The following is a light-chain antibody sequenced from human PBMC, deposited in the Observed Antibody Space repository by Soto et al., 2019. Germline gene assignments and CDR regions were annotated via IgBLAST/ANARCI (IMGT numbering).Light chain of an antibody. CDR3: LLSYSGALV. V-gene: IGLV7-46*01. J-gene: IGLJ3*02. CDR1: TGAVTSGHY. Sequence: QTVVTQEPSLTVSPGGTVTLTCGSSTGAVTSGHYPYWFQQKPGQAPRTLVYNTSDKHSWAPARFSGSLLGGKAALTLSGAQQEDEAEYYCLLSYSGALVFGGGTKLTVL. CDR2: NTS.